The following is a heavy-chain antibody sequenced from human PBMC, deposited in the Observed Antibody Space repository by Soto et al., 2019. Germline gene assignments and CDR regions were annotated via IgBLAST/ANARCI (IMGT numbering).Heavy chain of an antibody. D-gene: IGHD3-22*01. CDR3: AGLYPYESSGYHLDY. J-gene: IGHJ4*02. CDR2: IYHSGST. V-gene: IGHV4-4*02. Sequence: ETLSLTCAVSGGSISSSNWWSWVRQPPGKGLEWIGEIYHSGSTNYNLSLKSRVTISVDNSKNQFSLKLSSVTAADTAVFYCAGLYPYESSGYHLDYWGQGTLVTVSS. CDR1: GGSISSSNW.